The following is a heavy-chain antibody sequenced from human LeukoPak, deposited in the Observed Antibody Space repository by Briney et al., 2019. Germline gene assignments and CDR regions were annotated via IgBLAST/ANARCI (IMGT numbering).Heavy chain of an antibody. D-gene: IGHD4-11*01. CDR1: GFTFSSYA. CDR3: ARGVTTWEYYFDY. CDR2: IPYDGSNK. V-gene: IGHV3-30-3*01. Sequence: GRSLRLSCAASGFTFSSYAMHWVRQAPGKGLEWVAVIPYDGSNKYYADSVKGRFTISRDNSKNTLYLQMNSLRAEDTAVYYCARGVTTWEYYFDYWGQGTLVTVSS. J-gene: IGHJ4*02.